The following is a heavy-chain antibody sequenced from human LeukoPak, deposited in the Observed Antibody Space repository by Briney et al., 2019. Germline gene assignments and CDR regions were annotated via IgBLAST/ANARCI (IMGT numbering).Heavy chain of an antibody. CDR2: INPNSGGT. Sequence: GASVKVSCKASGYTFTGYYMHWVRQAPGQGLEWMGWINPNSGGTNYAQKFQGRVTMTRDTSISTAYMELSRLRSDDTAVYYCARAKGGYYGFWSGYYHFDYWGQGTLVTVSS. D-gene: IGHD3-3*01. V-gene: IGHV1-2*02. CDR1: GYTFTGYY. CDR3: ARAKGGYYGFWSGYYHFDY. J-gene: IGHJ4*02.